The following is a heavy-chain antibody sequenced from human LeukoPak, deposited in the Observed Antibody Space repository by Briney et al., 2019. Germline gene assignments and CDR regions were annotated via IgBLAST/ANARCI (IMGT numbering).Heavy chain of an antibody. CDR1: GGTFSSYA. J-gene: IGHJ5*02. V-gene: IGHV1-69*05. Sequence: ASVKVSCKASGGTFSSYAISWVRQAPGQGLEWMGGIIPIFGTANYAQKFQGRVTITTDESTSTAYMELSSLRSEDTAVYYCARRGDGSENNWFDPWGQGTLVTVSS. CDR2: IIPIFGTA. D-gene: IGHD3-10*01. CDR3: ARRGDGSENNWFDP.